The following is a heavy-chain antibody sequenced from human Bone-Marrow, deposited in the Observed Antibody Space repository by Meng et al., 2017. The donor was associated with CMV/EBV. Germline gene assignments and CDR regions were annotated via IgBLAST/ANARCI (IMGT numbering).Heavy chain of an antibody. J-gene: IGHJ4*02. CDR2: INEDGGEK. Sequence: GESLKISCVTSGFSFSASWMSWVRQGPGKGLEWVANINEDGGEKHHVGSVEGRFTISRDNAKNSLYLQMNSLRAEDTAVYYCARDWVTGTPRDFDYWGQGTLVTVSS. V-gene: IGHV3-7*01. D-gene: IGHD1-20*01. CDR1: GFSFSASW. CDR3: ARDWVTGTPRDFDY.